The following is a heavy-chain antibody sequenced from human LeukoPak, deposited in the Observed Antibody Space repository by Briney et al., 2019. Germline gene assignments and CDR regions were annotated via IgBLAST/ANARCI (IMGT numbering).Heavy chain of an antibody. D-gene: IGHD2-2*01. V-gene: IGHV3-21*04. CDR2: ISSSSSYI. CDR1: GFTFSSYS. J-gene: IGHJ4*02. Sequence: GGSLRLSCAASGFTFSSYSMNWVRQAPGKGLEWVSSISSSSSYIYYADSVKGRFTISRDNAKNSLYLQMNSLRAEDMALYYCAKAGGDCSSTSCSYYSDSAAYFDYWGQGTLVTVSS. CDR3: AKAGGDCSSTSCSYYSDSAAYFDY.